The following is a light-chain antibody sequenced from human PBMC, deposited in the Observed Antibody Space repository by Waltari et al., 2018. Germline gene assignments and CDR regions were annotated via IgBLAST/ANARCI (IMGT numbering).Light chain of an antibody. CDR2: GAS. CDR1: QNIGTY. V-gene: IGKV3-20*01. J-gene: IGKJ1*01. CDR3: QKYDRLPAT. Sequence: LTQSPGTLSLSPGERATLSCRASQNIGTYLVWYQQKPGQPPRLLIYGASNRATGIPDRFSGSGSGTDFSLTISRLEPEDFAVYYCQKYDRLPATFGQGTKVEIK.